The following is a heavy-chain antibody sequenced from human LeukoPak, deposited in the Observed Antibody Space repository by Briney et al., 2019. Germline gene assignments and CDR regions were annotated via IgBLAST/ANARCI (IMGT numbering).Heavy chain of an antibody. J-gene: IGHJ4*02. Sequence: ASVKVSCKPSGNTFSTYGITWVRQAPGQGLEWMGWINPNSGGTNYAQKFQGRVTMTRDTSISTAYMELSRLRSDDTAVYYCAREEAYWGQGTLVTVSS. CDR1: GNTFSTYG. CDR2: INPNSGGT. V-gene: IGHV1-2*02. CDR3: AREEAY.